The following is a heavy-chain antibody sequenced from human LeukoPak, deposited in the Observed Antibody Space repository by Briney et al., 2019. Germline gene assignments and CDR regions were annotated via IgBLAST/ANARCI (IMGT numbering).Heavy chain of an antibody. CDR3: ARDIAHSSGWGYFDY. Sequence: SETLSLTCAVFGGSFSGYYWSCIREPPGKGGEGSGRINHSGSTNYNPSLKSRVTISVGTSKNQFSLKMSSVTAADTAVYYCARDIAHSSGWGYFDYWGQGTLVTVSS. CDR1: GGSFSGYY. J-gene: IGHJ4*02. CDR2: INHSGST. V-gene: IGHV4-34*01. D-gene: IGHD6-19*01.